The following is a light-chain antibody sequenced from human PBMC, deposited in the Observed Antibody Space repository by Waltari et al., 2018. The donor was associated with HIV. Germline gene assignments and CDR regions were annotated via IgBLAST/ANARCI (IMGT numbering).Light chain of an antibody. J-gene: IGLJ3*02. CDR2: KDS. CDR3: QSADSSDTYSWV. CDR1: ALPKQY. V-gene: IGLV3-25*03. Sequence: SYELTQPPSVSVSPGQTARITCSGDALPKQYAYWYQQKPGQAPGLGLYKDSERPSGIPERFSGSSSGTTVTLTISGVQAEDEADYYCQSADSSDTYSWVFGGGTKLTVL.